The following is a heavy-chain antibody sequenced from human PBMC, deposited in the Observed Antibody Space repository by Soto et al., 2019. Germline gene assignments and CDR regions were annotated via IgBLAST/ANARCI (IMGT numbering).Heavy chain of an antibody. Sequence: EVQLVESGGGLVQPGGSLKLSCAASGFTFSGSAMHWVRQASGKGLEWVGRIRSKANSYATAYAASVKGRFTISRDDSKNTAYLQMNSLKTEDTAVYYCTRLAAAGGNNYYMDVWGTGTTVTGSS. J-gene: IGHJ6*03. V-gene: IGHV3-73*01. CDR3: TRLAAAGGNNYYMDV. D-gene: IGHD6-13*01. CDR2: IRSKANSYAT. CDR1: GFTFSGSA.